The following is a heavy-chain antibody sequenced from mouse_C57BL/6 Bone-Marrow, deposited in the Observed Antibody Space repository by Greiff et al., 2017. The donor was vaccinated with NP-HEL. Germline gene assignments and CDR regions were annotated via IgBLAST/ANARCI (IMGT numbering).Heavy chain of an antibody. CDR1: GFTFTSYW. V-gene: IGHV1-64*01. Sequence: QVQLQQPGAELVKPGASVKLSCKASGFTFTSYWMHWVKQRPGQGLEWIGMIYPNSGSTNYNEKFKSKATLTVDKSPSTAYMQLSSVTSEGSAVYYCVWEGGCWYFDVWGRGTTVTVSS. J-gene: IGHJ1*03. CDR3: VWEGGCWYFDV. D-gene: IGHD3-3*01. CDR2: IYPNSGST.